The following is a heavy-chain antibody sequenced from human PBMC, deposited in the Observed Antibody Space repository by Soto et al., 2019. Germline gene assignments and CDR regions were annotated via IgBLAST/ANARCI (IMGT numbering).Heavy chain of an antibody. V-gene: IGHV3-9*01. CDR3: AKDTGHN. Sequence: GGSLRRSCAASGFTFDNYAMHWVRQAPGKGLEWVSGISWNSNNIAYAEAVKGRFTISRANGKNSLYLQMNSLRAEDTALYYWAKDTGHNWGQGT. CDR1: GFTFDNYA. CDR2: ISWNSNNI. J-gene: IGHJ4*02.